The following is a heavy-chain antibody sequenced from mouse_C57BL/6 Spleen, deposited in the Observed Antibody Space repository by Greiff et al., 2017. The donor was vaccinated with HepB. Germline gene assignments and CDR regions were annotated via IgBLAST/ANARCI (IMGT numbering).Heavy chain of an antibody. V-gene: IGHV5-16*01. CDR1: GFTFSDYY. CDR3: ARDPYDYGSSLWHFDY. CDR2: INYDGSST. Sequence: EVKLMESEGGLVQPGSSMKLSCTASGFTFSDYYMAWVRQVPEKGLEWVANINYDGSSTYYLDSLKSRFIISRDNAKNILYLQMSSLKSEDTATYYCARDPYDYGSSLWHFDYWGQGTTLTVSS. D-gene: IGHD1-1*01. J-gene: IGHJ2*01.